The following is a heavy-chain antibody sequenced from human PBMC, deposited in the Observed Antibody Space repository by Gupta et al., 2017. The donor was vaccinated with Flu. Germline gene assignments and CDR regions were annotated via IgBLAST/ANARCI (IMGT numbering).Heavy chain of an antibody. J-gene: IGHJ5*02. V-gene: IGHV3-48*03. CDR3: ARPRSVTGTGTLFDP. CDR1: SYE. CDR2: ISAGGDII. Sequence: SYEMNWVRQAPEKGLEWVSYISAGGDIIHYVDSVKGRFTISRDNAKNSLYLQMDSLRAEDTAVYYCARPRSVTGTGTLFDPWGQGTLVTVSS. D-gene: IGHD1-7*01.